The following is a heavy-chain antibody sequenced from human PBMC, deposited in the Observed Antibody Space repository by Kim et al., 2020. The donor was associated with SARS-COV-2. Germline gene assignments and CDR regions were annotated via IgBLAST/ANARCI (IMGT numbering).Heavy chain of an antibody. CDR1: GGSISSSSYY. Sequence: SETLSLTCTVSGGSISSSSYYWGWIRQPPGKGLEWIGSIYYSGSTYYNPSLKSRVTISVDTSKNQFSLKLSSVTAADTAVYYCARSLTPVLRYFDWTPYQEGWDYWGQGTLVTVSS. CDR2: IYYSGST. D-gene: IGHD3-9*01. J-gene: IGHJ4*02. V-gene: IGHV4-39*01. CDR3: ARSLTPVLRYFDWTPYQEGWDY.